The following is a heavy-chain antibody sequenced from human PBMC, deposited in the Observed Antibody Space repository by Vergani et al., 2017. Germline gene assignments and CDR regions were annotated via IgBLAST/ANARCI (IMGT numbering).Heavy chain of an antibody. CDR2: ISWDGGST. Sequence: EVDLVESGGGLAQPGGSLRLSCEASGITFDDYAMHWVRQAPGKGLEWVSLISWDGGSTYYADSVKGRFTISRDNATNSLFLEMNSLRFEDTAVYFCTKGSVYYHDSAGHGYDPYTGFDLWGQGTLVTVSS. J-gene: IGHJ3*01. D-gene: IGHD5-12*01. CDR3: TKGSVYYHDSAGHGYDPYTGFDL. CDR1: GITFDDYA. V-gene: IGHV3-43D*04.